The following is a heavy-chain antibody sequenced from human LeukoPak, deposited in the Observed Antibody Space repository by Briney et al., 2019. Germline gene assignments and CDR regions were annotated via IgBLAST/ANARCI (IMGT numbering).Heavy chain of an antibody. CDR1: GFTFSSYA. V-gene: IGHV3-23*01. CDR2: ISGSGGST. Sequence: RGSLRLSCAASGFTFSSYAMSWVRQAPGKGLEWVSAISGSGGSTYYADSVKGRFTISRDNSKNTLYLQMNSLRAEDTAVYYCAKDGLRYSSGWFGGSTYYYGMDVWGQGTTVTVSS. J-gene: IGHJ6*02. CDR3: AKDGLRYSSGWFGGSTYYYGMDV. D-gene: IGHD6-19*01.